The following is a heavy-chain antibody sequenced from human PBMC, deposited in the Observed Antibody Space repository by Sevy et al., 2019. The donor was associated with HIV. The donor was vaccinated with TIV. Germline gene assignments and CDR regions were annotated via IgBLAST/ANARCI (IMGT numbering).Heavy chain of an antibody. CDR1: GYSISSGYY. V-gene: IGHV4-38-2*01. D-gene: IGHD3-16*02. J-gene: IGHJ4*02. CDR3: ARVGPYVWGSYRQSLFDY. CDR2: IYHSGST. Sequence: SETLSLTCAVSGYSISSGYYWGWIRQPPGKGLEWIGSIYHSGSTYYNPSLKSRVTISVDTSKNQFSLKLSSVTAVDTAVYYCARVGPYVWGSYRQSLFDYWGQGTLVTVSS.